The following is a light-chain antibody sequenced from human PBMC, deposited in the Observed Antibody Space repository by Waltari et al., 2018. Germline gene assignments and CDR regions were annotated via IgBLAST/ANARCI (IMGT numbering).Light chain of an antibody. Sequence: QSVLTQPPSVSGAPGQRVNISCTGSSCNIGAGSDVHWYQHLPRTAPKLLIYDNYNRPSGVADRFSASKSGTSASLAITGLQAEDEADYYCQSYDSLSDSYVFGTGTKVTVL. CDR2: DNY. CDR1: SCNIGAGSD. V-gene: IGLV1-40*01. CDR3: QSYDSLSDSYV. J-gene: IGLJ1*01.